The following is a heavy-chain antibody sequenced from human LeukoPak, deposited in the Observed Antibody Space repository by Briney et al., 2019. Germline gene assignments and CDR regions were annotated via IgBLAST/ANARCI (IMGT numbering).Heavy chain of an antibody. D-gene: IGHD3-3*01. V-gene: IGHV5-51*01. CDR1: GYSFTSYW. CDR2: IYPGDSDT. Sequence: GASLQISCKGSGYSFTSYWIGWVRQLPGKGLEWMGIIYPGDSDTRYSPSFQGQVTISADKSISTAYLQWSSLKASDTAMYYCARRDDFWSGNDDYWGQGTLVTVSS. J-gene: IGHJ4*02. CDR3: ARRDDFWSGNDDY.